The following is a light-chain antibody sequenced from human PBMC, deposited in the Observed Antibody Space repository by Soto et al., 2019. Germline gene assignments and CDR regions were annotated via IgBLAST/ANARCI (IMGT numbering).Light chain of an antibody. CDR1: QSVRSN. Sequence: EILMAQSPATLSVSPGARGTLSCRASQSVRSNLAWYQQKPGQAPRLLIYGASARATGIPSRFSGSGSGTEFTLTISSLQSEDFAVYYCQQYNNWPRTFGQGTKVDIK. CDR3: QQYNNWPRT. V-gene: IGKV3-15*01. J-gene: IGKJ1*01. CDR2: GAS.